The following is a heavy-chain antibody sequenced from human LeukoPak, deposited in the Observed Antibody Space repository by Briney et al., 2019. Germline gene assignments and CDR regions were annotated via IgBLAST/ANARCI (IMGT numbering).Heavy chain of an antibody. V-gene: IGHV3-66*01. CDR3: AREGLGAGGFDV. D-gene: IGHD4-23*01. CDR1: GFSVSNNY. Sequence: GGSLRLSCAASGFSVSNNYVNWVRQAPGKGLEWVSVLYSDGDTDYADSVKGRFTVSRDDSKNTLYFQMNSLNTEDTAVYYCAREGLGAGGFDVWGQGTRVTVSS. J-gene: IGHJ3*01. CDR2: LYSDGDT.